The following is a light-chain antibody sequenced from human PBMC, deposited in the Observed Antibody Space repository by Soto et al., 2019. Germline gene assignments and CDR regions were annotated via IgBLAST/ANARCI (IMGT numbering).Light chain of an antibody. V-gene: IGKV1-5*03. Sequence: DIQMTQSPSTLSASVGDRVTITCRASQSISSWLAWYQQKPGKAPKILIYKASSLESGVPSRFSGSGAGTEFTRTISSLQPEDVETDYCPQYESLPLTFGQGTRLEIK. CDR2: KAS. CDR1: QSISSW. J-gene: IGKJ5*01. CDR3: PQYESLPLT.